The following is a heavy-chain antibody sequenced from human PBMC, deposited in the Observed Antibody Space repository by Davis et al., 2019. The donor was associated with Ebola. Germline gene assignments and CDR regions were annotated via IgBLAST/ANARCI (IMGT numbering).Heavy chain of an antibody. V-gene: IGHV3-48*04. CDR2: ISSSGSTI. CDR1: GFTVSSNY. J-gene: IGHJ6*03. Sequence: PGGSLRLSCAASGFTVSSNYMNWVRQAPGKGLEWVSYISSSGSTIYYADSVKGRFTISRDNAKNTLYLQMNSLRAEDTAVYYCARGGRLVVPAAITYYYYYMDVWGKGTTVTVSS. D-gene: IGHD2-2*02. CDR3: ARGGRLVVPAAITYYYYYMDV.